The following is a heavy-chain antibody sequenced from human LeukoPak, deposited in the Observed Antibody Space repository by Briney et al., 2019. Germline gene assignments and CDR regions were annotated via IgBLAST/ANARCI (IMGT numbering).Heavy chain of an antibody. CDR3: ARGSHFGGGLIDY. Sequence: SQTLSLTYTVSGGSISSGDYYWSWIRQPPGKGLEWIGYIYYSGSTYYNPSLKSRVTISVDTSKNQFSLKLSSVTAADTAVYYCARGSHFGGGLIDYWGQGTLVTVSS. V-gene: IGHV4-30-4*01. CDR1: GGSISSGDYY. J-gene: IGHJ4*02. D-gene: IGHD3-3*01. CDR2: IYYSGST.